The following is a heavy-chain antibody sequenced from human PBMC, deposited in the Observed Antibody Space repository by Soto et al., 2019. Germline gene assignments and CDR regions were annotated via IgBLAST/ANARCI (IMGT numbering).Heavy chain of an antibody. CDR3: ARGESYDFWSGYFSY. J-gene: IGHJ4*02. D-gene: IGHD3-3*01. Sequence: SETLSLTCAVYGGSFSGYYWSWIRQPPGKGLEWIGEINHSGSTNYNPSLKSRVTISVETSKNQFSLKLSSVTAADTAVYYCARGESYDFWSGYFSYWGQGTMVTVFS. V-gene: IGHV4-34*01. CDR2: INHSGST. CDR1: GGSFSGYY.